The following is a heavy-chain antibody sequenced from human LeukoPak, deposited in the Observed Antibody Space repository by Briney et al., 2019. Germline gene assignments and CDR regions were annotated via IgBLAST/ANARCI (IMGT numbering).Heavy chain of an antibody. J-gene: IGHJ6*02. V-gene: IGHV1-69*13. CDR2: IIPIFGTA. CDR3: ASRRGYSGYDYGGDYYYGMDV. D-gene: IGHD5-12*01. CDR1: GGTFSSYA. Sequence: SVKVSCKASGGTFSSYAIGWVRQAPGQGLEWMGGIIPIFGTANYAQKFQGRVTITADESTSTAYMELSSLRSEDTAVYYCASRRGYSGYDYGGDYYYGMDVWGQGTTVTVSS.